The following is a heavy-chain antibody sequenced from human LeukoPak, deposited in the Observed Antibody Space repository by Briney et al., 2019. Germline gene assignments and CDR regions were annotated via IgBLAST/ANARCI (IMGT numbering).Heavy chain of an antibody. CDR1: GFTFSSYD. CDR3: ARARYYYDSSDYYYTLRPYYFDY. V-gene: IGHV3-13*01. CDR2: IGTAGDT. J-gene: IGHJ4*02. D-gene: IGHD3-22*01. Sequence: HPGGSLRLSCAASGFTFSSYDMHWVRQATGKGLEWVSAIGTAGDTYYPGSVKGRFTISRENAKNSLYLQMNSLRAGDTAVYYCARARYYYDSSDYYYTLRPYYFDYWGQGTLVTVSP.